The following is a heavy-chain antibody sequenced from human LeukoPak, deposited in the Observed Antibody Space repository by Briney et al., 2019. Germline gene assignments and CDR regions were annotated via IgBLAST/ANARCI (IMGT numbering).Heavy chain of an antibody. CDR2: MNTDGSTT. J-gene: IGHJ3*02. D-gene: IGHD5-24*01. Sequence: GGSLRLSCAASGFTFGPFWMHWLRQAPGKGLVWVSRMNTDGSTTTYADSVKGRFSISRDNAKNTLYLQMNSLRAEDTAVYYCARQDGYNWGAFDIWGQGTMVTVSS. V-gene: IGHV3-74*03. CDR3: ARQDGYNWGAFDI. CDR1: GFTFGPFW.